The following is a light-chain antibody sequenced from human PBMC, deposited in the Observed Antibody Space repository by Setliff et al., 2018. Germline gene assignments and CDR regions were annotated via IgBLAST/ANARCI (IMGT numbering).Light chain of an antibody. CDR1: GSDVGGYDY. CDR3: ISYLYSQTLYV. J-gene: IGLJ1*01. V-gene: IGLV2-14*03. Sequence: QSVLPQPASVSGSPGQTIILSCTGTGSDVGGYDYISWYQLHPGKVPKLMIYDVINRPSGVSDRFSGSKSGNTASLTISGLQAEDEATYYCISYLYSQTLYVFGTGTKVTVL. CDR2: DVI.